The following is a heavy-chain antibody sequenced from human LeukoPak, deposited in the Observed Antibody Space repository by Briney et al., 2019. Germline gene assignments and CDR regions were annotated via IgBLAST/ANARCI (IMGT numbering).Heavy chain of an antibody. Sequence: GRSLRLSCAASEFTFSSYAMHWVRQAPGKGLEWVAVISYDGSNRFYADSVKGRFIISRDNSKNTLYLEMNSLRAEDTAVYYCVRDNYGVDYWGQGTLVAVSS. D-gene: IGHD3-10*01. J-gene: IGHJ4*02. CDR2: ISYDGSNR. V-gene: IGHV3-30-3*01. CDR3: VRDNYGVDY. CDR1: EFTFSSYA.